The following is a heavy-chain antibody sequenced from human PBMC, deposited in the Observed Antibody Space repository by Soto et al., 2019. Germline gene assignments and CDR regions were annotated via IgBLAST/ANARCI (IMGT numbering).Heavy chain of an antibody. J-gene: IGHJ4*02. V-gene: IGHV3-23*01. CDR3: AKGYALGSYNTFDH. D-gene: IGHD3-10*01. CDR2: LSGSGGNT. Sequence: PGGSLRLSCAASGFTFSDYSMNWVRQAPGRGLEWVSGLSGSGGNTYYADSVKGRFTISRGNSKNTLYLQMNSLRAEDTARYYCAKGYALGSYNTFDHWGPGTLVTVSS. CDR1: GFTFSDYS.